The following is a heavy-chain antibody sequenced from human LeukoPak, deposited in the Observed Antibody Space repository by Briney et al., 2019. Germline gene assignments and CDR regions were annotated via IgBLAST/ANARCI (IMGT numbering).Heavy chain of an antibody. Sequence: GGSLRLSCEASGFSFISYWMNWVRQAPGKGLEWVANIKQDGSEKYYVDSVKGRFTISRDNAKKSLYLQMNSLRAEDTAVYYCARADVVVAATQGPFDYWGQGTLVTVSS. V-gene: IGHV3-7*03. J-gene: IGHJ4*02. CDR3: ARADVVVAATQGPFDY. CDR2: IKQDGSEK. CDR1: GFSFISYW. D-gene: IGHD2-15*01.